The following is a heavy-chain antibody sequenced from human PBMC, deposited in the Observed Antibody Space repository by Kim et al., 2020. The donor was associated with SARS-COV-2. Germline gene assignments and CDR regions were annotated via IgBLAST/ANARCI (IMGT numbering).Heavy chain of an antibody. J-gene: IGHJ4*02. D-gene: IGHD3-10*01. CDR1: GYTFTGYY. V-gene: IGHV1-2*06. CDR3: ARVHVLLWFGESSKYYFDY. Sequence: ASVKVSCKASGYTFTGYYMHWVRQAPGQGLEWMGRINPNSGGTNYAQKFQGRVTMTRDTSISTAYMELSRLRSDDTAVYYCARVHVLLWFGESSKYYFDYWGQGTLVTVSS. CDR2: INPNSGGT.